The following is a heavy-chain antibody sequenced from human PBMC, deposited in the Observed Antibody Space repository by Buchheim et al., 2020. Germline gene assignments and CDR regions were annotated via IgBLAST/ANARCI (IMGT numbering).Heavy chain of an antibody. V-gene: IGHV3-48*02. CDR2: ISSSSRTV. CDR1: GVTFSSYD. Sequence: EVHLVESGGGLVQPGGALRLSCAASGVTFSSYDMNWVRQAPGKGLEWVAYISSSSRTVSYADSVKGRFTIPRDNATSPLALQMNSLRDEDTGLYFCATGGGTYYSYAMDVWGQGTT. J-gene: IGHJ6*02. D-gene: IGHD1-1*01. CDR3: ATGGGTYYSYAMDV.